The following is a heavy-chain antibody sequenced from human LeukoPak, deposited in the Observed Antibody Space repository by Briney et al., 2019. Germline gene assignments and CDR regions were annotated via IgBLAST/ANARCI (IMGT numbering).Heavy chain of an antibody. CDR1: GGSISSYY. D-gene: IGHD3-22*01. V-gene: IGHV4-4*07. CDR2: IYISGST. CDR3: ARESSLHYYDNSGYYPYYFDY. J-gene: IGHJ4*02. Sequence: PSETLSLTCTVSGGSISSYYWTWIRQPAGKGLEWIGHIYISGSTSYNPSLKSRVTMSVDTSENQFSLKLSSVTAADTAVYYCARESSLHYYDNSGYYPYYFDYWGQGTLVTVSS.